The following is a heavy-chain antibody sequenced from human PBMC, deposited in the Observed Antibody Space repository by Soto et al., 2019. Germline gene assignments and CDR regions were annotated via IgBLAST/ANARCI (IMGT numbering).Heavy chain of an antibody. CDR3: AREPPDTYYYGSGSYNAFDI. J-gene: IGHJ3*02. Sequence: PGGSLRLSCAASGFTFSSYSMNWVRQAPGKGLEWVSYIRSSSSTIYYADSVKGRFTISRDNAKNSLYLQMNSLRAEDTAVYYCAREPPDTYYYGSGSYNAFDIWGQGTMVTVSS. V-gene: IGHV3-48*01. CDR2: IRSSSSTI. D-gene: IGHD3-10*01. CDR1: GFTFSSYS.